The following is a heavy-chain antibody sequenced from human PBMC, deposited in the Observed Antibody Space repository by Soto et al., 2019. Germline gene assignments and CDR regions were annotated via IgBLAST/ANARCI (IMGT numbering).Heavy chain of an antibody. CDR3: AREDHCSGGSCYMFDP. V-gene: IGHV4-31*03. CDR1: GGSISSGGYY. J-gene: IGHJ5*02. Sequence: SETLSLTCTVSGGSISSGGYYWSWIRQHPGKGLEWIGYIYHSGSTYYNPSLKSRVTISVDTSKNQFSLKLSSVTAADTAVYYCAREDHCSGGSCYMFDPWGQGTLVTVSS. CDR2: IYHSGST. D-gene: IGHD2-15*01.